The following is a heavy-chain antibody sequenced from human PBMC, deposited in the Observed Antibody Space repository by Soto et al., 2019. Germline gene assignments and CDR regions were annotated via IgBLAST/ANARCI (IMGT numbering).Heavy chain of an antibody. D-gene: IGHD3-10*01. V-gene: IGHV4-39*01. Sequence: NPSETLSLTCTVSGGSISSSSYYWGWIRQPPGKGLEWIGSIYYSGSTYYNPSLKSRVTISVDTSKNQFSLKLSSVTAADTAVYYCARRKRGSGSHDYWGQGTLVTVSS. CDR3: ARRKRGSGSHDY. J-gene: IGHJ4*02. CDR2: IYYSGST. CDR1: GGSISSSSYY.